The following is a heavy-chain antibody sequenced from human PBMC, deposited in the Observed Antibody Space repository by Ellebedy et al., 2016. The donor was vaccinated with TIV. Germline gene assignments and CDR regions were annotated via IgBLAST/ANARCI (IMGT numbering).Heavy chain of an antibody. CDR1: GYTFTSYG. CDR3: ARGTNYYAPGSYYN. CDR2: ISAYNGNT. J-gene: IGHJ4*02. Sequence: AASVKVSCKASGYTFTSYGISWVRQAPGQGLEWMGWISAYNGNTNYAQKLQGRVTMTTDTSTNTAYMELRSLRTDDTAVYYCARGTNYYAPGSYYNWGQGTLVTVSS. D-gene: IGHD3-10*01. V-gene: IGHV1-18*01.